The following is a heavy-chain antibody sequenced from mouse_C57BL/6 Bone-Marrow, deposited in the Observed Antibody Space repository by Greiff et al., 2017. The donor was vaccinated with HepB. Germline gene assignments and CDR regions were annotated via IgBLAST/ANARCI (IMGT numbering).Heavy chain of an antibody. CDR3: AIPRTVVASYYAMDY. Sequence: VQLQQPGAELVKPGASVKVSCKASGYTFTSYWMHWVKQRPGQGLEWIGRIHPSDSDTNYNQKFKGKATLTVDKSSSTAYMQLSSLTSEDSAVYYCAIPRTVVASYYAMDYWGQGTSVTVSS. J-gene: IGHJ4*01. V-gene: IGHV1-74*01. CDR1: GYTFTSYW. D-gene: IGHD1-1*01. CDR2: IHPSDSDT.